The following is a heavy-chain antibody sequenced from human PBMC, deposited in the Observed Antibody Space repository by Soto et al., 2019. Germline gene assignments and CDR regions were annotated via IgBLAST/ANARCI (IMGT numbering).Heavy chain of an antibody. CDR3: ARRLQYGDYYFDY. CDR2: INAGNGNT. Sequence: ASVKVSCKASGYTFTSYAMHWVRQAPGQRLEWMGWINAGNGNTKYSQKFQGRVTITRDTSASTAYMELSSLRSEDTAVYYCARRLQYGDYYFDYWGQGTLVTVSS. J-gene: IGHJ4*02. CDR1: GYTFTSYA. D-gene: IGHD4-17*01. V-gene: IGHV1-3*01.